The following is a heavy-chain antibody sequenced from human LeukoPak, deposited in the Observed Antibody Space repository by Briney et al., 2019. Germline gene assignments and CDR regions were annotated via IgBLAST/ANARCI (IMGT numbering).Heavy chain of an antibody. CDR2: IYYSGST. V-gene: IGHV4-39*07. D-gene: IGHD1-26*01. CDR1: GGSISSSSYY. CDR3: ARDIRWELALAFDI. Sequence: SETLSLTCTVSGGSISSSSYYWGWIRQPPGKGLEWIGSIYYSGSTYYNPSLKSRVTISVDTSKNQFSLKLSSVTAADTAVYYCARDIRWELALAFDIWGQGTMVTVSS. J-gene: IGHJ3*02.